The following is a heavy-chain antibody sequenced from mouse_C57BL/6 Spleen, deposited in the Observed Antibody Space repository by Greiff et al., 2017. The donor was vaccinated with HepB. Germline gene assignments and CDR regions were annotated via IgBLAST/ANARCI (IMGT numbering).Heavy chain of an antibody. CDR3: ARTDYGSSYDWYFDV. Sequence: VQLQQPGAELVKPGASVKMSCKASGYTFTSYWITWVKQRPGQGLEWIGDIYPGSGSTNYNEKFKSKATRTVDTSSSTAYMQLSSLTSEDSAVYYCARTDYGSSYDWYFDVWGTGTTVTVSS. D-gene: IGHD1-1*01. V-gene: IGHV1-55*01. CDR2: IYPGSGST. CDR1: GYTFTSYW. J-gene: IGHJ1*03.